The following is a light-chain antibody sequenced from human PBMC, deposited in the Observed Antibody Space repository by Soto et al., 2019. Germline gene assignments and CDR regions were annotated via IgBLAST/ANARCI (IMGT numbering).Light chain of an antibody. CDR2: DVT. CDR3: SSYTTSNTRQIV. V-gene: IGLV2-14*03. J-gene: IGLJ1*01. Sequence: QSVLTQPASLSGCPGQSITSSCTGTSSDVGGYNYVSWYQHHPGKAPKLIIYDVTNRPSGVSNPFSGSKSGNTASLTISGLQPEEEADYYCSSYTTSNTRQIVFGTGTKVTVL. CDR1: SSDVGGYNY.